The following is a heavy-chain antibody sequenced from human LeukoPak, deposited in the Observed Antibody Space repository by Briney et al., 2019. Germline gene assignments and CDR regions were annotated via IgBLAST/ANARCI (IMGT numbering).Heavy chain of an antibody. J-gene: IGHJ6*02. Sequence: GGSPRLSCAASGFSVSSNYMSWVRQAPGKGLEWVSVMYSGGSTYYADSVKGRFTISRDNSKNTLYLQMNSLRAEDTAVYYCARDRCSSTRCYYPAPYGMDVWGQGTTVTVSS. CDR3: ARDRCSSTRCYYPAPYGMDV. CDR2: MYSGGST. V-gene: IGHV3-53*01. CDR1: GFSVSSNY. D-gene: IGHD2-2*01.